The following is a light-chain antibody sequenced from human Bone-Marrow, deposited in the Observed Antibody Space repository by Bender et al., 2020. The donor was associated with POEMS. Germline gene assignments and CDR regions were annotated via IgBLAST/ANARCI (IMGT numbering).Light chain of an antibody. CDR1: SSDVGSYNV. CDR3: CSYADSSTLV. J-gene: IGLJ1*01. Sequence: QPALTQPASVSGSPGQSITISCTGTSSDVGSYNVVSWYQQHPGKAPKVMIYAVTKRPSGVSNRFSGSKSGNTASLTISGLQAEDEADYYCCSYADSSTLVFGTGTKVTVL. V-gene: IGLV2-23*02. CDR2: AVT.